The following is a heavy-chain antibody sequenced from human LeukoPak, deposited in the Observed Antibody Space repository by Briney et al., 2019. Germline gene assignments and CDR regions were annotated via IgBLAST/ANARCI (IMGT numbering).Heavy chain of an antibody. V-gene: IGHV4-4*07. CDR3: ARDSGSINYFYGMDV. J-gene: IGHJ6*02. Sequence: SETLSLTCTVSGGSISSYYWSWIRQPAGKGLEWIGRSYPSGNTNYSRSLESRVTMSVDTSRNQLSLEVRSVTAADTAVYYCARDSGSINYFYGMDVWGQGTTVTVSS. CDR1: GGSISSYY. D-gene: IGHD1-26*01. CDR2: SYPSGNT.